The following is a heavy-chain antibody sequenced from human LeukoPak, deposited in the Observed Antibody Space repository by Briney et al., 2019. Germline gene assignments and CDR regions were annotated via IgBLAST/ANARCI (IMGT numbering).Heavy chain of an antibody. J-gene: IGHJ4*02. D-gene: IGHD4-17*01. V-gene: IGHV4-4*07. CDR2: IYSSGST. Sequence: PSETLSLTCTLSAVSISSYYWRWLRQPARKGLEWIGRIYSSGSTNYNPSLQSRVTMSVDTSKNQLSLKLSSVTAADTAVYYCARSTVTTFLDYWGQGTLVTASS. CDR3: ARSTVTTFLDY. CDR1: AVSISSYY.